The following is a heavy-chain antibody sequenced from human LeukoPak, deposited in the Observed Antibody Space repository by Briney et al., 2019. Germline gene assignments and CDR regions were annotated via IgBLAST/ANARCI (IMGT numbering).Heavy chain of an antibody. V-gene: IGHV4-59*08. D-gene: IGHD4-4*01. CDR2: IYYSGST. CDR3: ARRTTVKGNYYYYGMDV. Sequence: SETLSLTCTVSGGSISSYYWSWIRQPPGKGLEWIGYIYYSGSTNYNPSLKSRVTISVDTSKNQFSLKLSSVTAADTAVYYCARRTTVKGNYYYYGMDVWGQGTTVTVSS. CDR1: GGSISSYY. J-gene: IGHJ6*02.